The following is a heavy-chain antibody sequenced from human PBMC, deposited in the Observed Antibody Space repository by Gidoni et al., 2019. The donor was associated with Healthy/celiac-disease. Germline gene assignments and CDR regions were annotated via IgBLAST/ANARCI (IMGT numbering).Heavy chain of an antibody. J-gene: IGHJ4*02. D-gene: IGHD6-13*01. CDR1: GGTFSSYP. CDR2: IIPILGIA. CDR3: ARAALSSSWYTPFDY. V-gene: IGHV1-69*02. Sequence: QVQLVQSGAEVKTPGSSVKVACKASGGTFSSYPISWVRQAPGQGLEWMGRIIPILGIANYAQKFQGSVTITADKSTSTAYLELSSLRSEDTAVYYCARAALSSSWYTPFDYWGQGTLVTVSS.